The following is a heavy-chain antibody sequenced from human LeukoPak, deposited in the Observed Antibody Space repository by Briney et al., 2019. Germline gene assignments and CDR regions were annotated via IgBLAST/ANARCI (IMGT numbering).Heavy chain of an antibody. D-gene: IGHD2-15*01. Sequence: TGGSLRLSCAASGFTFSSYTMSWVRQAPGKGLEWVAAISGSGGTTYYTDSVKGRFTISRDNSKNTLYLQMNSLRAEDTAVYYCANGGGSGPSSRFNDYWGQGTLVTVSS. CDR1: GFTFSSYT. CDR3: ANGGGSGPSSRFNDY. V-gene: IGHV3-23*01. J-gene: IGHJ4*02. CDR2: ISGSGGTT.